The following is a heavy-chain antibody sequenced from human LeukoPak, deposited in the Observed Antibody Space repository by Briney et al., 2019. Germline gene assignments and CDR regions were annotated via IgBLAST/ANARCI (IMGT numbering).Heavy chain of an antibody. CDR2: IYTSGST. D-gene: IGHD2-2*01. J-gene: IGHJ5*02. V-gene: IGHV4-61*02. Sequence: PSETLSLTCTVSGGSISSGSYYWSWIRQPAGKGLDWIGRIYTSGSTNYNPSLKSRVTISVDTSKNQFSLKLSSVTAADTAVYYCARSVVPAATLEYNWFDPWGQGTLVTVSS. CDR3: ARSVVPAATLEYNWFDP. CDR1: GGSISSGSYY.